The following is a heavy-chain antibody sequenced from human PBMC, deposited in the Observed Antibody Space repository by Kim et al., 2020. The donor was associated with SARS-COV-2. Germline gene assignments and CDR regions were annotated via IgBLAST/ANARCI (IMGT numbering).Heavy chain of an antibody. CDR1: GFTFSSYG. CDR2: IWYDGSNK. Sequence: GGSLRLSCAASGFTFSSYGMHWVRQAPGKGLEWVAVIWYDGSNKYYADSVKGRFTISGDNSKNTLYLQMNSLRAEDTAVYYCARDSRGAAADTSPVDYWGQGTLVTVSS. D-gene: IGHD6-13*01. CDR3: ARDSRGAAADTSPVDY. J-gene: IGHJ4*02. V-gene: IGHV3-33*01.